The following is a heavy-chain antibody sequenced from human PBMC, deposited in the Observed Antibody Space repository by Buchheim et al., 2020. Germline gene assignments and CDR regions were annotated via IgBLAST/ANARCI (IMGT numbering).Heavy chain of an antibody. V-gene: IGHV1-46*01. Sequence: QVQLVQSGAEVKKPGASVKVSCKASGYTFTSYYMHWVRQAPGQGLEWMGIINPSGGSTSYAQKFQGRVTMTRDTSTSTVYMELSSLGSEDTAVYYCAREGWVRGGPPYGMDVWGQGTT. D-gene: IGHD3-10*01. CDR1: GYTFTSYY. CDR3: AREGWVRGGPPYGMDV. J-gene: IGHJ6*02. CDR2: INPSGGST.